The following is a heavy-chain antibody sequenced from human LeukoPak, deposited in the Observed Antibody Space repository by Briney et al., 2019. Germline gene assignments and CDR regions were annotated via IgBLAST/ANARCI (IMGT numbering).Heavy chain of an antibody. V-gene: IGHV4-4*07. Sequence: SETLSLTCTVSSGSISSYYWSWIRQPAGKGLEWIGRIYTSGSTNYNPSLKSRVTMSVDTSKNQFSLKLSSVTAADTAVYYCARDRVAARPDWFDPWGQGTLVTVSS. CDR2: IYTSGST. CDR3: ARDRVAARPDWFDP. CDR1: SGSISSYY. J-gene: IGHJ5*02. D-gene: IGHD6-6*01.